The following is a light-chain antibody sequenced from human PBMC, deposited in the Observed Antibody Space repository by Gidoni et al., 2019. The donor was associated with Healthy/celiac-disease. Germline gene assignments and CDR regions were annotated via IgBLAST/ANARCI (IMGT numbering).Light chain of an antibody. CDR3: QQRSSSPLT. CDR2: AAS. V-gene: IGKV1-9*01. Sequence: DNQWTQSPSFLSASVGDRVTITCRASQGISSYLAWYQQTPGKAPNLLIYAASTLQGEVPSRFSGSCSGTYFTLTISSLHPEDFASYSCQQRSSSPLTFGPGTKVDIK. CDR1: QGISSY. J-gene: IGKJ3*01.